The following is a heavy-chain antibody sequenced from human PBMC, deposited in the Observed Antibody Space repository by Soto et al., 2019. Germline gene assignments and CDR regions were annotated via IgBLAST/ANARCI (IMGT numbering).Heavy chain of an antibody. CDR2: ITSNGGNT. CDR1: GFTFSSYA. J-gene: IGHJ4*02. CDR3: ATLLYSSAWPFGN. V-gene: IGHV3-64*01. Sequence: GGSLRLSCAASGFTFSSYAMHWVRQAPGKGLEYVSAITSNGGNTYYANSVKGRFTISRDNSKNTLYLQMGSLRAEDMAVYYCATLLYSSAWPFGNWGQGTLVTVFS. D-gene: IGHD6-19*01.